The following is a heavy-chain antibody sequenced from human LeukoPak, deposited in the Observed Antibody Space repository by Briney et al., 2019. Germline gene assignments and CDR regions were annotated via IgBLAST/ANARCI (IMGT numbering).Heavy chain of an antibody. Sequence: GGSLRLSCAASGFTFSSYSMNWVRQAPGKGLEWVSSISSSSSYIYYADSVKGRFTISRDSAKNSLYLQMNSLRAEDTAVYYCARGRLRDAFDIWGQGTMVTVSS. J-gene: IGHJ3*02. CDR1: GFTFSSYS. V-gene: IGHV3-21*01. CDR2: ISSSSSYI. CDR3: ARGRLRDAFDI.